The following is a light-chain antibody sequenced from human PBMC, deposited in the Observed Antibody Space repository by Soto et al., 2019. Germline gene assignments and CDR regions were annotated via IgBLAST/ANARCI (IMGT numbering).Light chain of an antibody. J-gene: IGKJ1*01. CDR1: QSLSNNF. Sequence: SPVTLSLNPGEGDTLSCRASQSLSNNFLAWYQQKPGQAPRLLIYGATSRATGVPDRFSGSGSGTDFTLTINRLEPEDFAVYYCQQYGSTPVTFGQVTKVDI. CDR2: GAT. V-gene: IGKV3-20*01. CDR3: QQYGSTPVT.